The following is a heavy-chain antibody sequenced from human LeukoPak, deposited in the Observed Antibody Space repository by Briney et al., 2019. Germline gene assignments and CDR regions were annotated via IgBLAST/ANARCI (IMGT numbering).Heavy chain of an antibody. D-gene: IGHD1-26*01. CDR1: GFTFSSYS. Sequence: GSLRLSCAASGFTFSSYSMNWVRQAPGKGLEWVSSISSSSSYIYYADSVKGRFTISRDNAKNSLYLQMNSLRAEDTAVYYCASSGIVGATDVWGQGTTVTVSS. V-gene: IGHV3-21*01. CDR3: ASSGIVGATDV. J-gene: IGHJ6*02. CDR2: ISSSSSYI.